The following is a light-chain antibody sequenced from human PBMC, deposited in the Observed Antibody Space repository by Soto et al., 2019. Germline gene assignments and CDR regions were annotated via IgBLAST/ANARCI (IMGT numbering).Light chain of an antibody. V-gene: IGLV2-8*01. CDR2: EVS. J-gene: IGLJ2*01. Sequence: QSALTQPPSASGSPGQSVTISCTGTSSDVGGYNYVSWYQQHPGKAPKLMIYEVSKRPSGVPDRFSGSKSGNTASLTVSGLQAEDEADYYFGSYAGSNNLVFGGGTKLAVL. CDR1: SSDVGGYNY. CDR3: GSYAGSNNLV.